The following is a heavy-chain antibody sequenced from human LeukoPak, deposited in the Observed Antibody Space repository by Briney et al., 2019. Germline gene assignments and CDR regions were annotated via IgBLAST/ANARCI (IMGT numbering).Heavy chain of an antibody. Sequence: PSETLSLTCAVYGGSFSGYYWSWIRQPPGKGLEWIGEINHGTSPNYNPSLKSRVTISEDTSKNQFSLKLSSVTAADTAVYYCASREPLGYCSSTSCYNFDYWGQGTLVTVPS. CDR2: INHGTSP. J-gene: IGHJ4*02. CDR3: ASREPLGYCSSTSCYNFDY. CDR1: GGSFSGYY. D-gene: IGHD2-2*02. V-gene: IGHV4-34*01.